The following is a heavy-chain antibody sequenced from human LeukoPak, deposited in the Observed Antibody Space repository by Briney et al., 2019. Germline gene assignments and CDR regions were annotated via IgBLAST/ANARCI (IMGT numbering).Heavy chain of an antibody. V-gene: IGHV3-30*18. J-gene: IGHJ4*02. CDR2: ISYDGSNK. D-gene: IGHD2-8*01. Sequence: GGSLRLSCAASGFTFSGYGMHWVRQAPGKGLEWVAVISYDGSNKYYADSVKGRFTISRDNSKNTLYLQMNSLRAEDTAVYYCAKDLVYALDYWGQGTLVTVSS. CDR3: AKDLVYALDY. CDR1: GFTFSGYG.